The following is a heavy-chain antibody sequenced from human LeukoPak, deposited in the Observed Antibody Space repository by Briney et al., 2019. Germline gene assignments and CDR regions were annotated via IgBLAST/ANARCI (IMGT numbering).Heavy chain of an antibody. CDR1: GFTFDDYG. CDR2: INWNGGST. V-gene: IGHV3-20*04. D-gene: IGHD1-26*01. CDR3: ARVPSGSYYEDYYYYYMDV. Sequence: RAGGSLRLSCAASGFTFDDYGMSWVRQAPGKGLEWVSGINWNGGSTGYADSVKGRFTISRGNAKNSLYLQMNSLRAEDTALYYCARVPSGSYYEDYYYYYMDVWGKGTTVTVSS. J-gene: IGHJ6*03.